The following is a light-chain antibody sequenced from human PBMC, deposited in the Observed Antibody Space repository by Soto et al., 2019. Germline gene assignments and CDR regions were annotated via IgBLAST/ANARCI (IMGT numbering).Light chain of an antibody. Sequence: QSVLTQPPSASGTPGQRGTISCSGSSSNIGDNTVNWYQHLPGTAPKLLIDHDDQRRSGVPDRFSGSKSGTSSSLAISGLQSEDEADYYRSSWDDSLNGWVFGGGTKLTVL. J-gene: IGLJ3*02. V-gene: IGLV1-44*01. CDR3: SSWDDSLNGWV. CDR2: HDD. CDR1: SSNIGDNT.